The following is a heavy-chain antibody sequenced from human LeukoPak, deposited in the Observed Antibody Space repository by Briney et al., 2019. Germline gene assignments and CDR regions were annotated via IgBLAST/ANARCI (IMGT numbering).Heavy chain of an antibody. V-gene: IGHV3-15*01. CDR2: IKSKTDGGTT. Sequence: PGGSLRLSCAASGFTFSNAWMSWVRQAPGKGLEWVGRIKSKTDGGTTDYAAPVKGRFHISRDASQNTLYLQMNSLNPEDTAVYYCTTDRPVDTAMVVYYYGMDVWGQGTTVTVSS. D-gene: IGHD5-18*01. CDR1: GFTFSNAW. J-gene: IGHJ6*02. CDR3: TTDRPVDTAMVVYYYGMDV.